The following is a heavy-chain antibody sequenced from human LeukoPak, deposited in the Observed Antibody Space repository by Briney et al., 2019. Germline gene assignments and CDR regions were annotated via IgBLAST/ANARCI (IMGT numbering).Heavy chain of an antibody. CDR1: GGTFISYA. J-gene: IGHJ2*01. CDR3: AKRSGVAAAGRTYWYFDL. D-gene: IGHD6-13*01. Sequence: GASVKVSCKASGGTFISYAISWVRQAPGQGLEWMGGIIPIFGTANYAQKFQGRVTITADESTSTAYMELSSLRSEDTAVYYCAKRSGVAAAGRTYWYFDLWGRGTLVTVSS. CDR2: IIPIFGTA. V-gene: IGHV1-69*13.